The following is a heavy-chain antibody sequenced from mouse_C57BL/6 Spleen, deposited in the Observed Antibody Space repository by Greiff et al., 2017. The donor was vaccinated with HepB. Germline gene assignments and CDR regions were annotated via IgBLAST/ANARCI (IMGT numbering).Heavy chain of an antibody. D-gene: IGHD1-1*01. V-gene: IGHV1-54*01. Sequence: QVHVKQSGAELVRPGTSVKVSCKASGYAFTNYLIEWVKQRPGQGLEWIGVINPGSGGTNYNEKFKGKATLTADKSSSTAYMQLSSLTSEDSAVYFCARNYYGSFYAMDYWGQGTSVTVSS. J-gene: IGHJ4*01. CDR2: INPGSGGT. CDR1: GYAFTNYL. CDR3: ARNYYGSFYAMDY.